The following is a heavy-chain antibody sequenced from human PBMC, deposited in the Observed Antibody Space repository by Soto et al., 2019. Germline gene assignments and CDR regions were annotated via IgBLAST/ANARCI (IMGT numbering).Heavy chain of an antibody. CDR3: ARDLGTGTTFRYFDY. V-gene: IGHV3-21*01. CDR2: ISSSSSYI. Sequence: NPGGSLRLSCAASGFTFGSYSMNWVRQAPGKGLEWVSSISSSSSYIYYADSVKGRFTISRDNAKNSLYLQMNSLRAEDTAVYYCARDLGTGTTFRYFDYWGQGTLVTVSS. D-gene: IGHD1-7*01. J-gene: IGHJ4*02. CDR1: GFTFGSYS.